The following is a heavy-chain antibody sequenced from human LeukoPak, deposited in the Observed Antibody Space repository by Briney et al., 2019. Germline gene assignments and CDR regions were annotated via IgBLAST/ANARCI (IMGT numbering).Heavy chain of an antibody. CDR1: GFTFSSYW. Sequence: GGSLRLSCAASGFTFSSYWMTWVRQAPGKGLEWVANIKQDGSEKYYVDSVKGRFTISRDNAKNSLYLQMNRLRAEDTAVYYCASDYCDFDYWGQGTLVTVSS. V-gene: IGHV3-7*01. J-gene: IGHJ4*02. CDR3: ASDYCDFDY. CDR2: IKQDGSEK. D-gene: IGHD1-26*01.